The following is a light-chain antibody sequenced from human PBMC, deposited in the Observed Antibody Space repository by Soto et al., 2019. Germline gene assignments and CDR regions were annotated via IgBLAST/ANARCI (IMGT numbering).Light chain of an antibody. V-gene: IGLV2-8*01. CDR1: SSDVGAYIF. J-gene: IGLJ1*01. CDR3: VSFAGGTYV. Sequence: QSVLTQPPSASGSPGQSVTISCIGTSSDVGAYIFVSWYQQHPGKAPKLMVYDVNRRPPGVPDRFFGSKSGNTASLTVSGLQAEDEADYYCVSFAGGTYVFGTGTKVTVL. CDR2: DVN.